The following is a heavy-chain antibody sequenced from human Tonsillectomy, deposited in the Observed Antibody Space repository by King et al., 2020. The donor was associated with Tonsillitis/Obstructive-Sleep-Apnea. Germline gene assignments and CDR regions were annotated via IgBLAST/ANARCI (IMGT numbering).Heavy chain of an antibody. Sequence: QLQESGPGLVKPSETLSLTCTVSGGSISRYYWSWIRQPPGKGLEWIGYIFYSGSTNYNPSLKSRVTISVDTSKNQFSLKLTSVTAADTAGYYCARGDFWSGYYRLGYWGQGTLVTVSS. CDR2: IFYSGST. J-gene: IGHJ4*02. V-gene: IGHV4-59*01. CDR1: GGSISRYY. CDR3: ARGDFWSGYYRLGY. D-gene: IGHD3-3*01.